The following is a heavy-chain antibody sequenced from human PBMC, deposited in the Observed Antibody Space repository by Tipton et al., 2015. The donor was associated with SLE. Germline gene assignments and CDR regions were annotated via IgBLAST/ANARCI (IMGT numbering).Heavy chain of an antibody. V-gene: IGHV3-7*01. CDR2: INQDGSET. D-gene: IGHD3-22*01. J-gene: IGHJ2*01. CDR3: ARGRYYDTSGYSWGYFDL. CDR1: GFTFSSYW. Sequence: SLRLSCSLSGFTFSSYWMSWVRQAPGKGLEWVANINQDGSETYSVDSVKGRFTISRDNAKNSLSLQMNSLRAEDTALYYCARGRYYDTSGYSWGYFDLWGRGTLVTVSS.